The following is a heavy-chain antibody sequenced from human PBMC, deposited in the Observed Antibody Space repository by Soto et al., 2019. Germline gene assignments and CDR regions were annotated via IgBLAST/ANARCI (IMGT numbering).Heavy chain of an antibody. V-gene: IGHV3-30-3*01. D-gene: IGHD2-21*02. CDR3: ARDLSCGGDCPEDYYYYGMDV. Sequence: SLRLSGAASGFTFSSYAMHLVGQAPGKGLEWVAVISYDGSNKYYADSVKGRFTISRDNSKNTLYLQMNSLRAEDTAVYYCARDLSCGGDCPEDYYYYGMDVWGQGTTVTVSS. CDR1: GFTFSSYA. CDR2: ISYDGSNK. J-gene: IGHJ6*02.